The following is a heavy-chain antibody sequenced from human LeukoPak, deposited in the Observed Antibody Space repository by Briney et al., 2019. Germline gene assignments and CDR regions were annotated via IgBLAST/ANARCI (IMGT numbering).Heavy chain of an antibody. V-gene: IGHV1-18*04. CDR1: GYTFTSYG. CDR3: ARTPSSSILLWSEYYFDY. D-gene: IGHD5-18*01. J-gene: IGHJ4*02. CDR2: ISAYDGNT. Sequence: ASVKVSCKASGYTFTSYGISWVRQAPGQGLEWMGWISAYDGNTNYAQKIQGRVTMTTDTSTSTAYMELRSLRSDDTAVYYCARTPSSSILLWSEYYFDYWGPGTLVTVSS.